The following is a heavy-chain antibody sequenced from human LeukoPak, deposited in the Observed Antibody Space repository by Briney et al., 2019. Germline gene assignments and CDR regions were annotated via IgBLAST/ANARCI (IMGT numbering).Heavy chain of an antibody. CDR2: INWSGAST. D-gene: IGHD1-26*01. CDR3: ARVRVVWDLDDAFDI. Sequence: GGSLRLSCAASGFTFNSYSMNWVRQAPGKGLEWVSGINWSGASTGYADSVKGRFTISRDSAKNSLYLQMNSLRAEDTALYYCARVRVVWDLDDAFDIWGQGTMVTVSS. V-gene: IGHV3-20*04. J-gene: IGHJ3*02. CDR1: GFTFNSYS.